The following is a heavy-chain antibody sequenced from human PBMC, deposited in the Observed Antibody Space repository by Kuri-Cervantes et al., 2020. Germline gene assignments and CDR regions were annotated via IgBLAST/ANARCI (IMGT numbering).Heavy chain of an antibody. D-gene: IGHD6-19*01. CDR1: GFTFSSYS. CDR2: ISSSSSYI. Sequence: GESLKISCAASGFTFSSYSMNWVRQAPGRGLEWVSSISSSSSYIYYAGSVKGRFTISRDNAKNSLYLQMNSLRAEDTAVYYCARELAVAGFDYWGQGTLVTVSS. V-gene: IGHV3-21*01. J-gene: IGHJ4*02. CDR3: ARELAVAGFDY.